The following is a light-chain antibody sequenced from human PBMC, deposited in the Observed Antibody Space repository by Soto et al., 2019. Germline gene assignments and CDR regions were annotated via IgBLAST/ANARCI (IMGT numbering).Light chain of an antibody. Sequence: EIVLTQSPGTLSLSPGERATLSCRASQSVSSSSLAWYQQKPGQAPRLLIYGASSRATGIPDRFSGSGSGTDFTLTISRLEPGDFAVYYCQQFDTSPPSTFGQGTRLEIK. CDR2: GAS. CDR1: QSVSSSS. J-gene: IGKJ5*01. CDR3: QQFDTSPPST. V-gene: IGKV3-20*01.